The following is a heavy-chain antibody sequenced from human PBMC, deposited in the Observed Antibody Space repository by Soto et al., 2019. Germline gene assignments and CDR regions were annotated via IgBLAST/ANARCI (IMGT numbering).Heavy chain of an antibody. V-gene: IGHV1-18*01. CDR3: ARDTSPAAAGTGEFDY. D-gene: IGHD6-13*01. CDR2: ISAYNGNT. CDR1: GYTFTSYG. J-gene: IGHJ4*02. Sequence: ASVKVSCKASGYTFTSYGISWVRQAPGQGLEWMGWISAYNGNTNYAQKLQGRDTMTTNTSTSTAYMELRSLRSDDSAGYYCARDTSPAAAGTGEFDYWGQGTLVTVSS.